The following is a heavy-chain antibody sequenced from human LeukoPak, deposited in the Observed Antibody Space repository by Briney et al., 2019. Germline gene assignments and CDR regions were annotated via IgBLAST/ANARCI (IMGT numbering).Heavy chain of an antibody. CDR2: IIPIFATA. D-gene: IGHD5-24*01. J-gene: IGHJ5*02. CDR3: ARLGSGHGYNWGDL. V-gene: IGHV1-69*05. Sequence: ASVKVSCKTSGGTFSSYAISWVRQAPGQGLEWMGGIIPIFATANYAQKFQGRVTITTDESTSTAYMELSSLRSEDTAVYYCARLGSGHGYNWGDLWGQGTLVTVSS. CDR1: GGTFSSYA.